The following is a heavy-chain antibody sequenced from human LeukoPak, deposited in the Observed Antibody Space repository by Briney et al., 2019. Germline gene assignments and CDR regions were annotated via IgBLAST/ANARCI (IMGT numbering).Heavy chain of an antibody. D-gene: IGHD3-10*01. Sequence: GGSLRLSCAASGFTFSSYTMNWVRQAPGKGLEWVSSISSSSSYIYYADSVKGRFTISRDNAKNSLYLQMNSLRAEDTAVYYCAREGYYGSGSYSPWGQGALVTVSS. CDR1: GFTFSSYT. J-gene: IGHJ5*02. CDR2: ISSSSSYI. CDR3: AREGYYGSGSYSP. V-gene: IGHV3-21*06.